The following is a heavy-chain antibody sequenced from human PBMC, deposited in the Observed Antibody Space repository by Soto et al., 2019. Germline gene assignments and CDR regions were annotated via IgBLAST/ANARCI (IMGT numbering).Heavy chain of an antibody. V-gene: IGHV3-30*18. D-gene: IGHD3-22*01. CDR3: AKLAYDSSGYSTGSRPNYYYYGMDV. J-gene: IGHJ6*02. CDR2: ISYDGSNK. Sequence: GGSLRLSCAASGFTFSSYGMHWVRQAPGKGLEWVAVISYDGSNKYYADSVKGRFTISRDNSKNTLYLQMNSLRAEDTAVYYCAKLAYDSSGYSTGSRPNYYYYGMDVWGQGTMVTVSS. CDR1: GFTFSSYG.